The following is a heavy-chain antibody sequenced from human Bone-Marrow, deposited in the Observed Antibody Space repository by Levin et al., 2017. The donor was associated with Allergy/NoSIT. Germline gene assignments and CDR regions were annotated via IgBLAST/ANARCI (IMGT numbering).Heavy chain of an antibody. CDR2: IRSKANSYAT. D-gene: IGHD6-13*01. V-gene: IGHV3-73*01. CDR1: GFTFSGSA. CDR3: TRHEGRQYSSSWSDAFDI. Sequence: GGSLRLSCAASGFTFSGSAMHWVRQASGKGLEWVGRIRSKANSYATAYAASVKGRFTISRDDSKNTAYLQMNSLKTEDTAVYYCTRHEGRQYSSSWSDAFDIWGQGTMVTVSS. J-gene: IGHJ3*02.